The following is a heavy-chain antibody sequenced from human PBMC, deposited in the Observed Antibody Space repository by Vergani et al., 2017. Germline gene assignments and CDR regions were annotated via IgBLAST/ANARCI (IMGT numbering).Heavy chain of an antibody. Sequence: EVQLVQSGAEVKKPGATMKISCKVSGYTFTDHSMHCVKQAPGKGLEWMGLVDPEDGETIYAEKFKGRVTIAAETSTDTAHLELSSLRSEDTAVYYCATPQTVTTGGMEVWGQGTTVIVSS. V-gene: IGHV1-69-2*01. J-gene: IGHJ6*02. CDR1: GYTFTDHS. CDR3: ATPQTVTTGGMEV. CDR2: VDPEDGET. D-gene: IGHD4-17*01.